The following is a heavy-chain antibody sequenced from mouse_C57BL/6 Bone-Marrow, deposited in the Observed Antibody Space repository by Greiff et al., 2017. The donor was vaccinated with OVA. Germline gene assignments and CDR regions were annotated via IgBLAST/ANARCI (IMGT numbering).Heavy chain of an antibody. V-gene: IGHV1-61*01. Sequence: QVQLQQPGAELVRPGSSVKLSCKASGYTFTSYWMDWVKQRPGQGLEWIGNIYPSDSETHYNQKFKDKATLTVDKSSSTAYMHLSCLTAEDSAGYYCAREGSYRYFDVWGTGTTVTVSS. CDR1: GYTFTSYW. CDR3: AREGSYRYFDV. J-gene: IGHJ1*03. CDR2: IYPSDSET. D-gene: IGHD1-1*01.